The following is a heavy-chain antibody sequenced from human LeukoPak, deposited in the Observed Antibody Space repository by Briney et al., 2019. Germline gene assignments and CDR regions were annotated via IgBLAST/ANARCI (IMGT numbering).Heavy chain of an antibody. CDR1: GGSISSYY. Sequence: SETLSLTCTVSGGSISSYYWSWIRQPPGKGLEWIGYIYYSGSTNYNPSLKSRVTISVDTSKSQFSLKLSSVTAADTAVYYCARESPVATSAFDIWGQGTMVTVSS. J-gene: IGHJ3*02. CDR2: IYYSGST. V-gene: IGHV4-59*01. CDR3: ARESPVATSAFDI. D-gene: IGHD5-12*01.